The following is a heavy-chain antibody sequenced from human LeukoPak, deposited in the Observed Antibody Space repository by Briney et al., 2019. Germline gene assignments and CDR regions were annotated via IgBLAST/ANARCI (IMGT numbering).Heavy chain of an antibody. CDR2: IVVGSGNT. J-gene: IGHJ6*02. V-gene: IGHV1-58*01. CDR1: GFTFTSSA. CDR3: AAASPKPSDYYYYCGMDV. Sequence: SVKVSCKASGFTFTSSAVQWVRQARGQRLEWIGWIVVGSGNTNYAQKFQERVTITRDMSTSTAYMELSSLRSEDTAVYYCAAASPKPSDYYYYCGMDVWGQGTTVTVSS. D-gene: IGHD1-26*01.